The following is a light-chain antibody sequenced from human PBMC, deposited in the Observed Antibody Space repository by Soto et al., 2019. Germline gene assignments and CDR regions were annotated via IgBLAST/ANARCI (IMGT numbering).Light chain of an antibody. CDR3: QQYDNWPPGIT. CDR2: GAS. Sequence: EIVMTQSPATLSLSPVERAALSCRASQSVSTNVAWYQQRPGQALSLLIYGASTRASGCPARFTGSGAGTEFTLTISSLQSEDFALYYCQQYDNWPPGITFGQGTRLEIK. CDR1: QSVSTN. J-gene: IGKJ5*01. V-gene: IGKV3-15*01.